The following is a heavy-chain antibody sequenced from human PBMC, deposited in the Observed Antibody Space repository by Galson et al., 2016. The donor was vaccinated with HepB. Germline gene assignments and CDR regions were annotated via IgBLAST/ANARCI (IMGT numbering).Heavy chain of an antibody. CDR3: ASRDDSGPY. J-gene: IGHJ4*02. Sequence: EPLSLTCVVSGGSITSPNWWTWVRPPPGKGLEWIGEIYHTGNTNYNPSLQSRVTISLDESKNQFSLRLNSVTAADTAVYYCASRDDSGPYWGQGTLVTVSS. V-gene: IGHV4-4*02. CDR2: IYHTGNT. D-gene: IGHD3-22*01. CDR1: GGSITSPNW.